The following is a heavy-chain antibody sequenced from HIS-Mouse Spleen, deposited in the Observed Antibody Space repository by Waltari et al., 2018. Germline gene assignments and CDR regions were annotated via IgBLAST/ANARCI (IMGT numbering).Heavy chain of an antibody. D-gene: IGHD6-13*01. CDR3: AREIPYSSSWYDWYFDL. CDR1: RGSISSSNYY. CDR2: IYYSGST. V-gene: IGHV4-39*07. J-gene: IGHJ2*01. Sequence: QLQLQESGPGLVKPSETLSLTCTVTRGSISSSNYYWGWIRQPPGKGLEWIGSIYYSGSTYYNPSLKSRVTISVDTSKNQFSLKLSSVTAADTAVYYCAREIPYSSSWYDWYFDLWGRGTLVTVSS.